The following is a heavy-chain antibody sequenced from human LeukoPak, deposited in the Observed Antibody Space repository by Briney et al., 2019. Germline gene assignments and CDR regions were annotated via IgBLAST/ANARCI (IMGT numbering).Heavy chain of an antibody. J-gene: IGHJ3*02. Sequence: ASVKVSCQGSGYTLPSYFLHWVRPAPGQGREWVGIINPSGGSTSYAQKFQGRVTMTRDTSTSTVYMQLSSLRSEDTAVYYCARGLYCGGDCFQGSAAFDIWGQGTMVTVSS. V-gene: IGHV1-46*01. D-gene: IGHD2-21*01. CDR3: ARGLYCGGDCFQGSAAFDI. CDR2: INPSGGST. CDR1: GYTLPSYF.